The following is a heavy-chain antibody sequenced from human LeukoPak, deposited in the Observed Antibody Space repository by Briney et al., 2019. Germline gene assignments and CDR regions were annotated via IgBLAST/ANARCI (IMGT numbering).Heavy chain of an antibody. CDR3: ARDSTVTPPYYYYYMDV. D-gene: IGHD4-17*01. J-gene: IGHJ6*03. V-gene: IGHV4-59*01. CDR2: IYYSGST. CDR1: GGSISRYY. Sequence: SETLSLTCTVSGGSISRYYWSWIRQPPGKGLEWFGYIYYSGSTNYNPSLKSRVTISVDTSKNQFSLKLSSVTAADTAVYYCARDSTVTPPYYYYYMDVWGKGTTVTVSS.